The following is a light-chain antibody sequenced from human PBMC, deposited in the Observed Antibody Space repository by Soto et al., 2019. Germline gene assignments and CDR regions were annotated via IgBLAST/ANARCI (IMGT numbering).Light chain of an antibody. Sequence: QSVLTQPPSASGTPGQRVTISCSGSSSNIGNNYVYWYQMVPGTAPKLLIYRNNQRPSGVPDRFSGSRSGTSASLAISGLRSEDEADYYCAAWDDSLSGRRVFGGGTKVTVL. CDR1: SSNIGNNY. J-gene: IGLJ2*01. CDR3: AAWDDSLSGRRV. CDR2: RNN. V-gene: IGLV1-47*01.